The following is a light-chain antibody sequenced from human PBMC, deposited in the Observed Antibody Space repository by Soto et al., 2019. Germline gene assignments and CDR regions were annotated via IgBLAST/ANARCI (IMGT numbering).Light chain of an antibody. Sequence: EIVLTQSPGTLSLSPGERATLSCRASQSVSNNYLAWYQQKPGQAPRLLIYGASNRATGIPDRFRGSGSGTEFALTISRLEPEDFAVYYCQQYGSSGTFGQGTKVEIK. CDR3: QQYGSSGT. CDR1: QSVSNNY. J-gene: IGKJ1*01. V-gene: IGKV3-20*01. CDR2: GAS.